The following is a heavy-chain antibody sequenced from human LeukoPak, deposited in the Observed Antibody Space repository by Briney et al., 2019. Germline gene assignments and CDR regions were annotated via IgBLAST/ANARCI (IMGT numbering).Heavy chain of an antibody. CDR2: IYYSGST. Sequence: SETLSLTCTVSGGSIGSYYWSWIRQPPGKGLEWIGYIYYSGSTNYNPSLKSRVTISVDTSKNQFSLKLSSVTAADTAVYYCATTYYDISYGMDVWGQGTTVTVSS. CDR1: GGSIGSYY. V-gene: IGHV4-59*08. D-gene: IGHD3-9*01. J-gene: IGHJ6*02. CDR3: ATTYYDISYGMDV.